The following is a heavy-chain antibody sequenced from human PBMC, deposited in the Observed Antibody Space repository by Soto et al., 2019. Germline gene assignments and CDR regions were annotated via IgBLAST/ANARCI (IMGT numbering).Heavy chain of an antibody. Sequence: GGSLRLSCAASGFTFSSYWMHWVRQAPGKGLVWVSRINSDGSSTSYADSVKGRFTISRDNAKNTLYLQMNSLRAEDTAVYYCATADGFGVVTPFFEYWGQGTLVTVSS. CDR2: INSDGSST. J-gene: IGHJ4*02. D-gene: IGHD3-3*01. V-gene: IGHV3-74*01. CDR3: ATADGFGVVTPFFEY. CDR1: GFTFSSYW.